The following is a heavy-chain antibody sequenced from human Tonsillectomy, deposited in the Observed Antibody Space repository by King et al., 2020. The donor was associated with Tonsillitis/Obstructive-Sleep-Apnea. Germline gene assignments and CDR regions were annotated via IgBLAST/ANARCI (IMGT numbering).Heavy chain of an antibody. CDR1: GFTFSSYA. V-gene: IGHV3-30*04. J-gene: IGHJ6*03. CDR3: ARGGYCSRTSCPSGYYYYYMDV. D-gene: IGHD2-2*01. CDR2: ISYDGSNK. Sequence: QLVQSGGGVVQPGRSLRLSCATSGFTFSSYAMHWVRQAPGKGLEWVAVISYDGSNKYYADSVKGRFTISRDNSKNTLYLQMNSLRAADTAVYYCARGGYCSRTSCPSGYYYYYMDVWGKGTTVTVSS.